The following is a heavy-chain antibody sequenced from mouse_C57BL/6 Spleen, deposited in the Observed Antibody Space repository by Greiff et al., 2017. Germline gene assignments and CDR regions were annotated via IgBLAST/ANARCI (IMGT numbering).Heavy chain of an antibody. D-gene: IGHD1-1*01. V-gene: IGHV1-53*01. J-gene: IGHJ2*01. CDR1: GYTFTSYW. Sequence: QVQLQQSGGDLVKPGASVKLSCKASGYTFTSYWMHWVKQRPGQGLEWIGNINPSNGGTNYNEKFKSKATLTVDKSSSTAYMQLSSLTSEDSAVYYCARSYYGSSPDYWGQGTTLTVSS. CDR3: ARSYYGSSPDY. CDR2: INPSNGGT.